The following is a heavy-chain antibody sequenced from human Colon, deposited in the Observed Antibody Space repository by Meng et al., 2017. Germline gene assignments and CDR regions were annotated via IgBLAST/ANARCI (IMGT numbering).Heavy chain of an antibody. CDR2: IHSSGNT. D-gene: IGHD2-2*01. J-gene: IGHJ4*02. CDR3: ARNPVIPDARTFDF. CDR1: GGSINSADYY. Sequence: QVQLQESGPGVVTPSQTLSLTCTTSGGSINSADYYWNWIRQSPGKGLEWLGYIHSSGNTYYTPSLKSRLTMSLDTSKNQFSLRLTSVTAADTAVYYCARNPVIPDARTFDFWGQGVLVTVSS. V-gene: IGHV4-30-4*01.